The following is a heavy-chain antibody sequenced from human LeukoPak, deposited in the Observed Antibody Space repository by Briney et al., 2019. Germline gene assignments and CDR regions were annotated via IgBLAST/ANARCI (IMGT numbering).Heavy chain of an antibody. J-gene: IGHJ3*02. D-gene: IGHD3-3*01. V-gene: IGHV3-7*01. CDR2: IKQDGSEK. Sequence: GGSLRLSCAASGFTFSSYWMSWVRQAPGKGLEWVANIKQDGSEKYYVDSVKGRFTISRDNAKNSLYLQMNSLRAEDTAVYYCARIEGDFWSPGHPFDIWGQGTMVTVSS. CDR1: GFTFSSYW. CDR3: ARIEGDFWSPGHPFDI.